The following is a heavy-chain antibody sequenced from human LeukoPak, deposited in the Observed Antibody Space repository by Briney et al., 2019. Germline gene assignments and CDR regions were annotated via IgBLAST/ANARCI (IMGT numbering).Heavy chain of an antibody. D-gene: IGHD4-17*01. V-gene: IGHV1-2*02. CDR1: GYTFTGYY. CDR3: ARELGYGDTRGEL. Sequence: ASVKVSCKASGYTFTGYYMHWVRQAPGQGLEWMGWVNPNSGGTNYAQKFQGRVTMTRDTSISAAYMELSRLRSDDTAVYYCARELGYGDTRGELWGQGTLVTVSS. J-gene: IGHJ4*02. CDR2: VNPNSGGT.